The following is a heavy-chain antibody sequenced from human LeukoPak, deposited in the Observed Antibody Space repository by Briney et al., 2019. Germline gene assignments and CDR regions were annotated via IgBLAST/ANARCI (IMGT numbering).Heavy chain of an antibody. D-gene: IGHD3-3*01. J-gene: IGHJ4*02. Sequence: NSSETLSLTCTVSGGSISSYYWSWIRQPPGKGLEWIGYIYYSGSTNYNPSLKSQVTISVDTSKNQFSLKLSSVTAADTAVYYCARRVGWSGYEDYWGQGTLVTVSS. CDR1: GGSISSYY. CDR3: ARRVGWSGYEDY. V-gene: IGHV4-59*12. CDR2: IYYSGST.